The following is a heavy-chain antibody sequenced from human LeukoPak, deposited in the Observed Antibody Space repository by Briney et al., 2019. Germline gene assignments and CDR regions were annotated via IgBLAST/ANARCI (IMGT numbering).Heavy chain of an antibody. Sequence: GGSLRLSCAASGFTLSSYAMRWVRQAPGKGLGWVSAISGSGGSTYYADSVKGRFTISRDNSKNTLYLQMNSLRAEDTAVYYCAKLYLTVTNWFDPWGQGTLVTVSS. CDR1: GFTLSSYA. D-gene: IGHD4-17*01. CDR2: ISGSGGST. CDR3: AKLYLTVTNWFDP. V-gene: IGHV3-23*01. J-gene: IGHJ5*02.